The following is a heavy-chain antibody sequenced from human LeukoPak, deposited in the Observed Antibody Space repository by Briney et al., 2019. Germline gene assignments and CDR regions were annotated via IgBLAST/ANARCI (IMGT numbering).Heavy chain of an antibody. CDR1: GFTFRSYW. J-gene: IGHJ4*02. V-gene: IGHV3-74*01. D-gene: IGHD3-10*01. CDR3: ARDNRHYYGSGSLSY. CDR2: INIDGSSG. Sequence: GGSLRLSCAASGFTFRSYWMHWVRQAPGKGLVWVSRINIDGSSGSYADSVEGRFTISRDNAKNTVYLQMNSLRAEDTAVYYCARDNRHYYGSGSLSYWGQGTLVTVSS.